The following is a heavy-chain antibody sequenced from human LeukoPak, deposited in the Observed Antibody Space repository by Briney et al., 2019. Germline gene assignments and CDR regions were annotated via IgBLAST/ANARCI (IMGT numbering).Heavy chain of an antibody. D-gene: IGHD3-9*01. J-gene: IGHJ3*02. Sequence: GASVKVSCKASGYIFTNYPVHWVRQAPGRGPEWLGWINPDSGGTKYSQNFEGRVTLTGDTSISTAYMDMTDLTFYDTAVYYCATSREKFDSSDAFDIWGQGTLVTVSS. CDR3: ATSREKFDSSDAFDI. V-gene: IGHV1-2*02. CDR2: INPDSGGT. CDR1: GYIFTNYP.